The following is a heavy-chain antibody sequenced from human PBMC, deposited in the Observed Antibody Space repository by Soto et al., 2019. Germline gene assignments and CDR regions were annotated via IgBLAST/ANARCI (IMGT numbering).Heavy chain of an antibody. CDR3: AKERATVTTND. CDR1: GFTFRSYA. D-gene: IGHD4-17*01. J-gene: IGHJ4*02. CDR2: ISGSGGNI. Sequence: EVQLLESGGGLVQPGGSLRLSCAASGFTFRSYAMSWVRQAPGKGLEWVSGISGSGGNIYYIDSVKGRFTISRDNSKNTVFLKMNNLRAEDTALYYCAKERATVTTNDWGQGPLFTVSS. V-gene: IGHV3-23*01.